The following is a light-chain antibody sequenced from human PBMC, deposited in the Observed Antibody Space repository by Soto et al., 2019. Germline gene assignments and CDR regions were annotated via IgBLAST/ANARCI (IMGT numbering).Light chain of an antibody. CDR1: QSVTTY. V-gene: IGKV3-11*01. Sequence: EIVLTQSPATLSLSPGERATLSCRASQSVTTYLAWYQQKPGQAHRLLMYDAFIRATGIPARFSGSGSGTDFTLTISSLEHEDFGVYYCQQRSIWPLTFGGGTKVEIK. CDR3: QQRSIWPLT. J-gene: IGKJ4*01. CDR2: DAF.